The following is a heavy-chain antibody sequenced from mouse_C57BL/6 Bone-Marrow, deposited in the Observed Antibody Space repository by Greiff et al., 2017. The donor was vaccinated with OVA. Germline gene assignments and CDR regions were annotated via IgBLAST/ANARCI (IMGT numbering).Heavy chain of an antibody. Sequence: LVESGAELARPGASVKLSCKASGYTFTSYGISWVKQRTGQGLEWIGEIYPRSGNTYYNEKFKGKATLTADKSSSTAYMELRSLTSEDSAVYFCARRGGSSYFDYWGQGTTLTVSS. J-gene: IGHJ2*01. CDR1: GYTFTSYG. CDR2: IYPRSGNT. V-gene: IGHV1-81*01. D-gene: IGHD1-1*01. CDR3: ARRGGSSYFDY.